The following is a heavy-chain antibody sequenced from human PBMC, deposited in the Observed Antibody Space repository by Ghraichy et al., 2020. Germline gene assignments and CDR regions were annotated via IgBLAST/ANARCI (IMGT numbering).Heavy chain of an antibody. Sequence: SCAASGFTFSSYGMHWVRQAPGKGLVWVSRINSDGSSTSYADSVKGRFTISRDNAKNTLYLQMNSLRAEDTAVYYCARGRGYSYGNWFDPWGQGTLVTVSS. J-gene: IGHJ5*02. D-gene: IGHD5-18*01. CDR1: GFTFSSYG. V-gene: IGHV3-74*01. CDR2: INSDGSST. CDR3: ARGRGYSYGNWFDP.